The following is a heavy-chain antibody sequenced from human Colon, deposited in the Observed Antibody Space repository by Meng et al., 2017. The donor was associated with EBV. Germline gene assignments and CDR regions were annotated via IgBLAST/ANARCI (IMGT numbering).Heavy chain of an antibody. J-gene: IGHJ2*01. CDR2: IHPSGSI. V-gene: IGHV4-34*02. D-gene: IGHD7-27*01. CDR3: SRGVDSYKLGNL. CDR1: GGSLSDYY. Sequence: QVQLRRGGAGLLQPSETLSLTCVVYGGSLSDYYCSWIPQSPGRGLEWIGEIHPSGSIFYNPSLQSRVTISVDTSKNQFSLNLNSVTAADTAVYFCSRGVDSYKLGNLWGRGTLVTVSS.